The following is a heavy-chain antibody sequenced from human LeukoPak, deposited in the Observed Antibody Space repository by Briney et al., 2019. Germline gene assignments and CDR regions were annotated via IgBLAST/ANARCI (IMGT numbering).Heavy chain of an antibody. D-gene: IGHD6-13*01. CDR1: GFTFSSYA. CDR2: ISSNGGST. CDR3: VKDLRYRAAPGTNFDY. J-gene: IGHJ4*02. V-gene: IGHV3-64D*06. Sequence: GGSLTLSCSPSGFTFSSYAMHWVRQAPGKGLKYVSAISSNGGSTYYADSVKGRFTISRDNSKNTLYLQMSSLKPEDTAVYYCVKDLRYRAAPGTNFDYWGQGTLVTVSS.